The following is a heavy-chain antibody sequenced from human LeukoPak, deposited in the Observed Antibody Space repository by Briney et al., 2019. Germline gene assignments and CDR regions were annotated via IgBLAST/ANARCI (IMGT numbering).Heavy chain of an antibody. CDR3: ARNLGYCSSTSCYYWFDP. CDR2: IYYSGST. D-gene: IGHD2-2*01. CDR1: GGSISSSSYY. V-gene: IGHV4-39*01. Sequence: SETLSLTCTVSGGSISSSSYYWGWIRQPPGKGLEWIGSIYYSGSTYYNPSLKSRVTISVDTSKNQFSLKLSSVTAADTAVYYCARNLGYCSSTSCYYWFDPWGQGTLVTVSS. J-gene: IGHJ5*02.